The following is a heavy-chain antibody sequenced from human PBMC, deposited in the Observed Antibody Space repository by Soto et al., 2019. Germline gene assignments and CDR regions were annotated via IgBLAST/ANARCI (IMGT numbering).Heavy chain of an antibody. D-gene: IGHD2-2*01. Sequence: QLQLQESGPGLLRPSDTLSLTCTVSGGSISAGSYTGGWIRQPPGKGLEWIGTVSYNGGNYFNPYLTSRVTISVDASKNQLSLKLSSVTAADPAVYYCAKRGHSTSWYWFDPWGQGTLVTVSS. J-gene: IGHJ5*02. V-gene: IGHV4-39*01. CDR1: GGSISAGSYT. CDR2: VSYNGGN. CDR3: AKRGHSTSWYWFDP.